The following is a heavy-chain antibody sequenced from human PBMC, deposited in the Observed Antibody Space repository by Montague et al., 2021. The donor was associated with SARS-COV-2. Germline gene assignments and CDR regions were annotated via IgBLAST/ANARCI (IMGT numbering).Heavy chain of an antibody. CDR1: GGSISSGGYY. V-gene: IGHV4-31*03. J-gene: IGHJ2*01. CDR3: ARSPEPMIILIITSLNRYCDL. Sequence: TLSLTCTVSGGSISSGGYYWSWIRQHPGKGLEWIGYIYYSGSTYYNPSLKSRVTISVDTSKNQFSLKMNSVTAADTAVYYCARSPEPMIILIITSLNRYCDLWGRGTLVTVSA. CDR2: IYYSGST. D-gene: IGHD3-22*01.